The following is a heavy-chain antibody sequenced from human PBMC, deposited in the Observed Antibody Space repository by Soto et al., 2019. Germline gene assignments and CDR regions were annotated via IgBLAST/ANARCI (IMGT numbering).Heavy chain of an antibody. CDR1: GGTFSSYT. J-gene: IGHJ6*03. D-gene: IGHD4-4*01. V-gene: IGHV1-69*02. CDR2: IIPILGIA. CDR3: AGRPRDSNYHMDV. Sequence: QVQLVQSGAEVKKPGSSVKVSCKASGGTFSSYTISWVRQAPGQGLEWMGRIIPILGIANYAQKFQGRVTITADKSTGTAYMELSSLRSEDTAVYYCAGRPRDSNYHMDVWGKGTTVTVSS.